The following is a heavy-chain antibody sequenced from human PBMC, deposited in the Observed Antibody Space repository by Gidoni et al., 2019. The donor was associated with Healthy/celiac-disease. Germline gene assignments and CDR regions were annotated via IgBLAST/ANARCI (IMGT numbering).Heavy chain of an antibody. V-gene: IGHV4-59*01. Sequence: QVQLQEPGPGLVKPSETLYLTGPVSGGSISSYYWSWIRQPPGKGLEWIGYIYYSGSTNYNPSLKSRVTISVDTSKHQFSLQLSSVTAADTAVYYCARARLVGAFGDWGQGTLVTVSS. J-gene: IGHJ4*02. CDR3: ARARLVGAFGD. CDR2: IYYSGST. CDR1: GGSISSYY. D-gene: IGHD1-26*01.